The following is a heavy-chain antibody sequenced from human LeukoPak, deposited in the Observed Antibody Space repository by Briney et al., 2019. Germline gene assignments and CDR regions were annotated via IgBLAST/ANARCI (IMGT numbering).Heavy chain of an antibody. Sequence: SETLSFTCAVYGVSFSGYYWSWIRQPPGKGLEWIGEINHSGSTNYNPSLKSRVTISVDTSYIQFSLKLSSMTAADTALYYCARGYYDFWSGYSSYFDYWGQGTLVTVSS. CDR1: GVSFSGYY. V-gene: IGHV4-34*01. CDR3: ARGYYDFWSGYSSYFDY. D-gene: IGHD3-3*01. CDR2: INHSGST. J-gene: IGHJ4*02.